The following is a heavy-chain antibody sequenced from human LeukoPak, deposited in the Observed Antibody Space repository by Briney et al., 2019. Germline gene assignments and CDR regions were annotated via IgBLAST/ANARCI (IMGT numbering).Heavy chain of an antibody. CDR1: GFPFSGHA. V-gene: IGHV3-30*01. J-gene: IGHJ4*02. Sequence: GGSLRLSYTASGFPFSGHAMHWIRQAPGKGPEWLALISYDGSSEFCADSVKGRFTISRDNSKNTLYLQVNSLRPEDTAVYFCAREEEGELPDYWGQGTRVTVSS. CDR2: ISYDGSSE. D-gene: IGHD1-26*01. CDR3: AREEEGELPDY.